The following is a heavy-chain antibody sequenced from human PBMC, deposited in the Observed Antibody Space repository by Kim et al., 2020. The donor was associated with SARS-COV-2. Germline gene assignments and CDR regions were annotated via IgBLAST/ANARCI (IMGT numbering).Heavy chain of an antibody. Sequence: SETLSLTCTVSGGSISSSSYYWGWIRQPPGKGLEWIGSIYYSGSTYYNPSLKSRVTISVDTSKNQFSLKLSSVTAADTAVYYCARLVRGVIKGLGDYGMDVWGQGTTVTVSS. CDR3: ARLVRGVIKGLGDYGMDV. J-gene: IGHJ6*02. CDR1: GGSISSSSYY. V-gene: IGHV4-39*01. CDR2: IYYSGST. D-gene: IGHD3-10*01.